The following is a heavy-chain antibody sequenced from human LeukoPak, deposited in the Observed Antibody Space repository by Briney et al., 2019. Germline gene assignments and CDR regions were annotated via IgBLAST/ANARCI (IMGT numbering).Heavy chain of an antibody. CDR3: ARDKVSGDSYFDY. D-gene: IGHD4-17*01. CDR1: GFIFSSYE. CDR2: ISSSGATK. J-gene: IGHJ4*02. Sequence: HSGGSLRLSCVASGFIFSSYEMNWVRQAPGKGLEWVSYISSSGATKYYADSVKGRSTSSRDNAKNSLYLQMNSLRAEDTAVYYCARDKVSGDSYFDYWGQGTLVTVSS. V-gene: IGHV3-48*03.